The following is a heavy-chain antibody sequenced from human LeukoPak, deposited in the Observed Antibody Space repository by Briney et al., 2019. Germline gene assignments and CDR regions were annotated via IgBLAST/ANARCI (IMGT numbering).Heavy chain of an antibody. J-gene: IGHJ4*02. D-gene: IGHD6-19*01. CDR1: GGSISSYY. V-gene: IGHV4-59*01. CDR3: ARGGSRIAVAAVLDY. Sequence: SETLSLTCNVSGGSISSYYWSWIRQPPGKGLEWIGYIYYSGSTNYNPSLKSRVTISVDTSKNQFSLKLSSVTAADTAVYYCARGGSRIAVAAVLDYWGQGTLVTVSS. CDR2: IYYSGST.